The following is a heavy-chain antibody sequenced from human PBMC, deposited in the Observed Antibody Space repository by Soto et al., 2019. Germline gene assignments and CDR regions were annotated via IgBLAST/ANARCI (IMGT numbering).Heavy chain of an antibody. V-gene: IGHV3-33*01. J-gene: IGHJ6*02. CDR2: IWYDGSNK. CDR3: ARAKADIRYCSSTSCYSPELVYCYYGMDV. D-gene: IGHD2-2*02. Sequence: PGGSLRLSCAASGFTFSSYGMHWVRQAPGKGLEWVAVIWYDGSNKYYADSVKGRFTISRDNSKNTLYLQMNSLRAEDTAVYYCARAKADIRYCSSTSCYSPELVYCYYGMDVGGPGT. CDR1: GFTFSSYG.